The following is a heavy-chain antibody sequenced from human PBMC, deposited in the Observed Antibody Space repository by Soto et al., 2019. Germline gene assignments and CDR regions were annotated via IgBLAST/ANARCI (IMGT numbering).Heavy chain of an antibody. V-gene: IGHV4-34*01. J-gene: IGHJ4*02. CDR1: GGSFSGYY. CDR3: ARGIAAEIFDY. D-gene: IGHD6-13*01. CDR2: INHSGST. Sequence: QVQLQQWGAGLLKPSETLSLTCAVYGGSFSGYYWSWIRQPPGKGLEWIGEINHSGSTNYNPSLKSRVTISVDTSKNQFSLKLSSVTAADTAVYYCARGIAAEIFDYWGQGTLVTVSS.